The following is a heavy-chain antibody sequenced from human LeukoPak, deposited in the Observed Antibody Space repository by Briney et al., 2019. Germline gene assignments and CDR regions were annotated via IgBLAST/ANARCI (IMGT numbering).Heavy chain of an antibody. V-gene: IGHV3-48*01. D-gene: IGHD3-10*01. J-gene: IGHJ4*02. CDR2: IGSTSI. Sequence: PGGSLGLSCAASGFSTSTYSMGWVRQAPGKGLEWVSYIGSTSIYADSVKGRFTISRDNAKSSLFLQMNSLRAEDTAVYYCARDGPPVGAGDFDYWGQGTPVTVSS. CDR3: ARDGPPVGAGDFDY. CDR1: GFSTSTYS.